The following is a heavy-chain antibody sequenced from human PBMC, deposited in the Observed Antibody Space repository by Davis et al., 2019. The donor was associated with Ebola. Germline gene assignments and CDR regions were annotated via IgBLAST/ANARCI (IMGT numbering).Heavy chain of an antibody. D-gene: IGHD1-26*01. CDR1: GFTFSRCS. Sequence: SLNISCEASGFTFSRCSMNWVRQAPGKSLDWVSSISSSSDHIHYADSLKGRFTISRDDAKNLLFLQMNSLRVEDTAIYYCARDPYRGSYQTSYFDYWGQGTLVTVSS. CDR2: ISSSSDHI. V-gene: IGHV3-21*01. CDR3: ARDPYRGSYQTSYFDY. J-gene: IGHJ4*02.